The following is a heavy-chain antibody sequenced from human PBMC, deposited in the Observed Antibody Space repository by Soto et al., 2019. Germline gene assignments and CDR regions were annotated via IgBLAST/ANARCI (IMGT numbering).Heavy chain of an antibody. J-gene: IGHJ6*02. CDR3: AEYQPNYYGLDV. V-gene: IGHV1-69*06. CDR1: GGTFSSYA. CDR2: IIPIFGTA. D-gene: IGHD2-2*01. Sequence: QVQLVQSGAEVKKPGSSVKVSCKASGGTFSSYAISWVRQAPGQGLEWMGGIIPIFGTANYAQKFQGRVTMTRDTSISTIYMELSRLRSDDTAVYYCAEYQPNYYGLDVWGQGTTVTVSS.